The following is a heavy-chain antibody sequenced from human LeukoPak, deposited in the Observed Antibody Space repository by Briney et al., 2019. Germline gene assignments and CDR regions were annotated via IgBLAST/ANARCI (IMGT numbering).Heavy chain of an antibody. V-gene: IGHV3-23*01. CDR3: AKPRDFSPRYYGMDV. Sequence: PGGSLRLSCAASGFTFNSYDMNWVRQAPGKGLEWVSGISGSGDSTYYADSVKGRFTISRDNSKNTLYLQMNSLRAEDTAVYYCAKPRDFSPRYYGMDVWGQGTTVTVSS. CDR1: GFTFNSYD. D-gene: IGHD3-3*01. CDR2: ISGSGDST. J-gene: IGHJ6*02.